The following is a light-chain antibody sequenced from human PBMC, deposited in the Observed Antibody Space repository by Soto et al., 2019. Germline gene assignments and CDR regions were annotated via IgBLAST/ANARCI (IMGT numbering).Light chain of an antibody. V-gene: IGLV1-47*02. CDR2: SNN. CDR3: AAWDDSLSGPLYV. J-gene: IGLJ1*01. CDR1: SSNIGGNS. Sequence: QSVLTQPPSVSAAPGQKVTISCSGSSSNIGGNSVSWYQQLPGTAPKLLIYSNNQRPSGVPDRFSGSKSGTSASLAISGLRSEDEADYYCAAWDDSLSGPLYVFGTGTKVTVL.